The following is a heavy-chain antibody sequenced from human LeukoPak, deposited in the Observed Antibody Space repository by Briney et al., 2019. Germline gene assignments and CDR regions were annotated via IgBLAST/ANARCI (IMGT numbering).Heavy chain of an antibody. CDR2: IKQYGSEK. Sequence: GASVKVSCKASGGTFSSYAISWVRQAPGKGLEWVANIKQYGSEKYHVDSVKGRFTISRDDTKNSLYLQMNSLRVEDTAVYFCARAPDFVVVPASDYWGQGTLVTVSS. V-gene: IGHV3-7*04. J-gene: IGHJ4*02. CDR3: ARAPDFVVVPASDY. D-gene: IGHD2-2*01. CDR1: GGTFSSYA.